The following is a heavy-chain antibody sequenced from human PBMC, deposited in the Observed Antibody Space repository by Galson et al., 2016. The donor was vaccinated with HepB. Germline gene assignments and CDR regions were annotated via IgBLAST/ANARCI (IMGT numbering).Heavy chain of an antibody. D-gene: IGHD6-6*01. V-gene: IGHV4-39*07. J-gene: IGHJ4*02. Sequence: SETLSLTCTVTDGPIISSDYYSGWIRQPPGKGLEWIGSIYSTGNTFYNPSLKTRVTISIDTPKNHFSLNLNSVTAADTAVYYCARDNTVARLKPFDYWGQGTLVTVSS. CDR3: ARDNTVARLKPFDY. CDR2: IYSTGNT. CDR1: DGPIISSDYY.